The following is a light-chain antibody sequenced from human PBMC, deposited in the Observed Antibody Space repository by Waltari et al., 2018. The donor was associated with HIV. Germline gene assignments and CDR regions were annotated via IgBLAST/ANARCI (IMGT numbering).Light chain of an antibody. CDR1: QSVRNY. CDR2: ETS. Sequence: EIVLTQAPDTLSLTPGERATLSCRDSQSVRNYLAWYQHKPGQSPRLLIYETSKRATGTAARFSGSGSGTDFSLTISSLEPEDVGVYYCQQRSNWPPITFGQGTRVEIK. J-gene: IGKJ5*01. CDR3: QQRSNWPPIT. V-gene: IGKV3-11*01.